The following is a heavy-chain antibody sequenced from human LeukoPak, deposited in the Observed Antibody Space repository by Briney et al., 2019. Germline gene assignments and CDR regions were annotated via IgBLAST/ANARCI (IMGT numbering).Heavy chain of an antibody. CDR2: TYHRSKWYN. J-gene: IGHJ4*02. D-gene: IGHD6-19*01. CDR3: ARSPSPYSSGWYFDY. Sequence: SQTLSLTCAISGDSVSINSAAWNWIRQSPSRGLEWLGRTYHRSKWYNDYAVSVKSRITINPDISKNQFSLQLNSVTPEDTAAYYCARSPSPYSSGWYFDYWGQGTLVTVSS. CDR1: GDSVSINSAA. V-gene: IGHV6-1*01.